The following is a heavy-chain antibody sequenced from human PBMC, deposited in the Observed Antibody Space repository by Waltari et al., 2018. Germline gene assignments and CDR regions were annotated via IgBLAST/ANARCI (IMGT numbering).Heavy chain of an antibody. CDR1: GFTFSSYA. D-gene: IGHD3-10*01. CDR2: ISYDGSNK. J-gene: IGHJ5*02. V-gene: IGHV3-30-3*01. Sequence: QVQLVESGGGVVQPGRSLRLSCVASGFTFSSYAMHLVRQAPGKGLEWVAVISYDGSNKYYADSVKGRFTISRDNSKNTLYLQMNSLRAEDTAVYYCARGPKAHYGSGSFNWFDPWGQGTLVTVSS. CDR3: ARGPKAHYGSGSFNWFDP.